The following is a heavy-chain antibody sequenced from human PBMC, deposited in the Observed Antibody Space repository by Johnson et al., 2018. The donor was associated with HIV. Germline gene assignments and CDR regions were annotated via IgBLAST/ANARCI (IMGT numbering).Heavy chain of an antibody. J-gene: IGHJ3*02. Sequence: VQLVESGGGVVRPGGSLRLSCAASGFTFDDYGLSWVRQAPGKGLEWVSGINWSGGTTGYADSVKGRFTISRDNAKNSLFLQMNSLRAEDTALYYCTREGLKELERGGGDAFDIWGQGTMVTVSS. CDR3: TREGLKELERGGGDAFDI. CDR2: INWSGGTT. D-gene: IGHD1-26*01. CDR1: GFTFDDYG. V-gene: IGHV3-20*04.